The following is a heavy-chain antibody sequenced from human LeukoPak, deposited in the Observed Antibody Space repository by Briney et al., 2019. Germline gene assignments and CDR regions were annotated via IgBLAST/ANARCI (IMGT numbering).Heavy chain of an antibody. J-gene: IGHJ6*02. CDR1: GYTFTSYG. Sequence: ASVKVSCKASGYTFTSYGISWVRQAPGQGLEWMGWISAYNGNTNYAQKFQGRVTMTRDTSISTAYMELSRLRSDDTAVYYCARDHPIVADYYYYGMDVWGQGTTVTVSS. CDR2: ISAYNGNT. V-gene: IGHV1-18*01. D-gene: IGHD5-12*01. CDR3: ARDHPIVADYYYYGMDV.